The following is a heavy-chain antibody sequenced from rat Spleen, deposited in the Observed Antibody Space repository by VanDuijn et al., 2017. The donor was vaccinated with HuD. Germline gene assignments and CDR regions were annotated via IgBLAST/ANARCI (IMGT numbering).Heavy chain of an antibody. V-gene: IGHV5-31*01. D-gene: IGHD3-4*01. J-gene: IGHJ1*01. CDR3: TREETLYWYFDF. CDR1: GFTFNNYW. Sequence: EVQLVESGGGLVQPGRSLKLSCVASGFTFNNYWMSWIRQAPGKGLEWVASITNNGGSIYYPDSVKGRFTISRDNAESTLYLQMNSLRSEDTATYYCTREETLYWYFDFWGPGTMVTVSS. CDR2: ITNNGGSI.